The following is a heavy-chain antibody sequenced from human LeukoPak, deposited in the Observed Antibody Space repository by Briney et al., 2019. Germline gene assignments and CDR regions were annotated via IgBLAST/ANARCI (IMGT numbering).Heavy chain of an antibody. Sequence: SETLSLTCTVSGGSISSSSYYWGWIRQPPGKGLEWIGSIYYSGSTYYNPSLKSRVTISVDTSKNQFSLKLSSVTAADTAVYYCARGQLWVALGYRHWGQGTLVTVSS. D-gene: IGHD5-18*01. J-gene: IGHJ4*02. CDR3: ARGQLWVALGYRH. CDR2: IYYSGST. CDR1: GGSISSSSYY. V-gene: IGHV4-39*01.